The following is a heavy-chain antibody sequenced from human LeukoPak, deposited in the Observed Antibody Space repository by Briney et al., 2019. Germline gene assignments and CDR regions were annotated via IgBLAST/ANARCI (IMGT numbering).Heavy chain of an antibody. J-gene: IGHJ4*02. Sequence: SETLSLTCTVSGGSISSYYWSWIRQPPGKGLEWIGYIYYSGSTNYNPSLKSRVTMSVDTSKNQFSLKRSSVTAADTAVYYCARDRVGYSYGSFVYWGQGTLVTVSS. CDR3: ARDRVGYSYGSFVY. CDR2: IYYSGST. V-gene: IGHV4-59*01. D-gene: IGHD5-18*01. CDR1: GGSISSYY.